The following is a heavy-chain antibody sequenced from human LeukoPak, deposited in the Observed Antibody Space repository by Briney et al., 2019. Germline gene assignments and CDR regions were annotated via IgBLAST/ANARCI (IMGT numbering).Heavy chain of an antibody. D-gene: IGHD3-22*01. CDR2: INPNSGGT. Sequence: ASVKVSCKASGYTFTGYYMHWVRQAPGQGLEWMGWINPNSGGTNYAQKFQGRVTMTRDTSISTAYMELSRLRSDDTAVYYCARGAPINYYDSSATLPRDYWGQGTLVTVSS. V-gene: IGHV1-2*02. CDR1: GYTFTGYY. CDR3: ARGAPINYYDSSATLPRDY. J-gene: IGHJ4*02.